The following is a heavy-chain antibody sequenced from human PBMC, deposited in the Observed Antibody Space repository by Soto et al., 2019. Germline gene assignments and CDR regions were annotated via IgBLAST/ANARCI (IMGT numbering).Heavy chain of an antibody. Sequence: QVQLVQSAAEVKKPGASVKVSCKASGYTVTNYAISWVRQAPGQGPEWMGWINTYNGNSNYAQKFQGRVTMTTDTFTNTAYMELRSLTSDDTAVYYCARDCTGGSCFCIYWGQGTLVTVSS. CDR3: ARDCTGGSCFCIY. D-gene: IGHD2-15*01. CDR1: GYTVTNYA. CDR2: INTYNGNS. J-gene: IGHJ4*02. V-gene: IGHV1-18*01.